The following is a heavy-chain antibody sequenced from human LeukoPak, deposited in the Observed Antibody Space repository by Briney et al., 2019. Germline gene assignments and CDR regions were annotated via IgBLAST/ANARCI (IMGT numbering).Heavy chain of an antibody. V-gene: IGHV1-46*01. J-gene: IGHJ6*04. CDR3: ATGLWFGKYLDV. CDR2: INPSGGST. D-gene: IGHD3-10*01. Sequence: ASVKVSCKASGYTFTSYYMHWVRQAPGQGLEWMGIINPSGGSTSYAQKFQGRVTMTRDMSTSTAYMELSSLRSEDTAVYYCATGLWFGKYLDVWGKGTTVTISS. CDR1: GYTFTSYY.